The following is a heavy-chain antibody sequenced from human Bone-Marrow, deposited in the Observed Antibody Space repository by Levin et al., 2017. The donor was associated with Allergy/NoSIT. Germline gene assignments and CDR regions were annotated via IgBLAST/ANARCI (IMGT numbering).Heavy chain of an antibody. CDR3: ARGGYRRKGPSSPEYFQQ. D-gene: IGHD3-16*02. J-gene: IGHJ1*01. Sequence: SVKVSCKASGGAFSDYAISWVRQAPGQGPEWMGAIIPIFGSANYPQKFQGRATITADESTSTAYMELSSLRSEDTAVYYCARGGYRRKGPSSPEYFQQWGQGTLVTVSS. V-gene: IGHV1-69*13. CDR1: GGAFSDYA. CDR2: IIPIFGSA.